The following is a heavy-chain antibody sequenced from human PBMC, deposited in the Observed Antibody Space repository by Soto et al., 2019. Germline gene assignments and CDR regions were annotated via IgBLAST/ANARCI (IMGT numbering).Heavy chain of an antibody. CDR2: IIPILGTA. V-gene: IGHV1-69*13. CDR1: GGTFSSYA. D-gene: IGHD2-2*02. Sequence: SVKVSCKASGGTFSSYAISWVRQAPGQGLEWMGGIIPILGTANYAQKFQGRVTITADESTSTAYMELSSLRSEDTAVYYCARGEVVPAAIWASGYYYGMDVWGQGTTVTVSS. J-gene: IGHJ6*02. CDR3: ARGEVVPAAIWASGYYYGMDV.